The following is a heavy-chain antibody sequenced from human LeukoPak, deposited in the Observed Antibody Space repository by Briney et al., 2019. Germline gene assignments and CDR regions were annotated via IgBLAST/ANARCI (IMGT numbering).Heavy chain of an antibody. CDR3: AKDSNHLEGFDY. Sequence: PGGSLRLSCAASGFTFSSYAMSWVSQAPGKGVEWVSGISWNSGSIGYADSVKGRFTISRDNAKNSLYLQMNSLRAEDTALYYCAKDSNHLEGFDYWGQGTLVTVSS. V-gene: IGHV3-9*01. J-gene: IGHJ4*02. CDR1: GFTFSSYA. D-gene: IGHD1-14*01. CDR2: ISWNSGSI.